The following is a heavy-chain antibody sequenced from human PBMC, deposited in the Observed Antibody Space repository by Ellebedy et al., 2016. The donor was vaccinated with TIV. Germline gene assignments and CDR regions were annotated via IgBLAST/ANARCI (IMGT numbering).Heavy chain of an antibody. Sequence: PGGSLRLSCAGSGFTLSSYSSTWVRQAPGKGLEWVSSISSSWSYRYYADSRKGRFTISRENAKNSLYLQMNSLRAEDTAVYYCARVAGCLCSNFDYWGQGTLVTVSS. CDR2: ISSSWSYR. CDR3: ARVAGCLCSNFDY. V-gene: IGHV3-21*01. D-gene: IGHD2-2*01. CDR1: GFTLSSYS. J-gene: IGHJ4*02.